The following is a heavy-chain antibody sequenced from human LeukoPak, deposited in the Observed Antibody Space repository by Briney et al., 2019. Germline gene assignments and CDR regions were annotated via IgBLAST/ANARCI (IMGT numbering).Heavy chain of an antibody. D-gene: IGHD3-10*01. Sequence: PGGSLRLSCAASGFTFSSYAMNWVRQAPGKGLEWVSAISGGGGSTYYTDSVKGRFTISRDNAKNSLYLQMNSLRAEDTAVYYCARVEVGYWGQGTLVTVSS. CDR3: ARVEVGY. CDR2: ISGGGGST. V-gene: IGHV3-23*01. J-gene: IGHJ4*02. CDR1: GFTFSSYA.